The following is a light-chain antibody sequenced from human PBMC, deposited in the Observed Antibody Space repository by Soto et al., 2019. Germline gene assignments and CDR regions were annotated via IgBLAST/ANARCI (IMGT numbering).Light chain of an antibody. V-gene: IGLV2-14*01. CDR1: SSDVGAYNY. CDR3: ASYTSTSVV. Sequence: QSALTQPASVSGSPGQSITISCTGTSSDVGAYNYVSWYQQHPGKAPKLMIYDVSSRPSEISNRFSGSKSGNTASLTISSLQAEDEADYYCASYTSTSVVFGGGTKLTVL. J-gene: IGLJ2*01. CDR2: DVS.